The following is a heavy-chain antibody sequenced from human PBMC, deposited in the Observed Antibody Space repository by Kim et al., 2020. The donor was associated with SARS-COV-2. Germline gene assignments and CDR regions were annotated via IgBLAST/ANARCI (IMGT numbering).Heavy chain of an antibody. V-gene: IGHV3-53*01. CDR1: GFTVSSNY. CDR2: IYSGGST. CDR3: ARLEVGALDY. Sequence: GGSLRLSCAASGFTVSSNYMSWVRQAPGKGLEWVSVIYSGGSTYYADYVKGRFTISRDNSKNTLYLQMNSLRAEDTAVYYCARLEVGALDYWGQGTLVTVSS. J-gene: IGHJ4*02. D-gene: IGHD1-26*01.